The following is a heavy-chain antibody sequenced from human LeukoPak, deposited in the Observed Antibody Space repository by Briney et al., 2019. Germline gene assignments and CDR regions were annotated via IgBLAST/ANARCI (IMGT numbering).Heavy chain of an antibody. V-gene: IGHV1-24*01. CDR3: ATGLRYPITMVRGVIIQPKYYFDY. CDR2: FDPEDGET. Sequence: ASVKVSCKVSGYTLTELSMHWVRQAPGKGLEWMGGFDPEDGETIYAQKFQGRVTMTEDTSTDTAYMELSSLRSGDTAVYYCATGLRYPITMVRGVIIQPKYYFDYWGQGTLVTVSS. J-gene: IGHJ4*02. CDR1: GYTLTELS. D-gene: IGHD3-10*01.